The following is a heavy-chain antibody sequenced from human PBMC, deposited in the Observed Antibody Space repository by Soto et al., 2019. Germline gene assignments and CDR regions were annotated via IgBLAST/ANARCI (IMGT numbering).Heavy chain of an antibody. CDR1: GFTVSSNY. Sequence: EVQLVETGGGLIQPGGSLRLSCAASGFTVSSNYMSWVRQAPGKGLEWVSVIYSGGSTYYADSVKGRFTISRDNSKNTLYLQMNSLRAEDTAVYYCARVNHYYDSSGYPLNYYFDYWGQGTLVTVSS. CDR2: IYSGGST. V-gene: IGHV3-53*02. D-gene: IGHD3-22*01. CDR3: ARVNHYYDSSGYPLNYYFDY. J-gene: IGHJ4*02.